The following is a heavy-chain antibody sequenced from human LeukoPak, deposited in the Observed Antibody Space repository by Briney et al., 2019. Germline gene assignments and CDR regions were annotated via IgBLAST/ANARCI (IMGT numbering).Heavy chain of an antibody. D-gene: IGHD6-13*01. CDR3: ARLGIAAAGTHSGYL. CDR1: GGSISSSSYD. V-gene: IGHV4-39*01. CDR2: MYYSGST. Sequence: NSSETLSLTCTVSGGSISSSSYDWGWIRQPPGKGLEWIESMYYSGSTYYNPSLKSRVTISVHTSKNQFSLKLSSVAAADTAVYYCARLGIAAAGTHSGYLWGRGTLVTVSS. J-gene: IGHJ2*01.